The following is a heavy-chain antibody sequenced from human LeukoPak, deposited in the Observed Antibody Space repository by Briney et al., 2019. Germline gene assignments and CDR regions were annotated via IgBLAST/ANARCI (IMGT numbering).Heavy chain of an antibody. CDR2: IYYSGST. V-gene: IGHV4-31*03. J-gene: IGHJ6*02. CDR1: GGSISSGGYY. CDR3: ARDSPSYGMDV. Sequence: SQTLSLTCTVSGGSISSGGYYWSWIRQYPGKGLEWIGYIYYSGSTYYNPSLKSRVTISVDTSKNQFSLKLSSVTAADTAVYYCARDSPSYGMDVWGQGTLVTVSS.